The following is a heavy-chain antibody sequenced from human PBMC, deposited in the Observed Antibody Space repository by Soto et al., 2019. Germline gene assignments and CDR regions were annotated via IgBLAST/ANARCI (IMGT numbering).Heavy chain of an antibody. Sequence: QVQLVQSGAEVKKPGASVKVSCKASGYTFTSYGISWVRQAPGQGLEWMGWISAYNGNTNYAQKLQGRVTKTTDTTTRTVYMELRSLRSDDTAVYYCARDGGGAVVAAKDDAFDIWGQGTMVTVSS. D-gene: IGHD2-15*01. CDR3: ARDGGGAVVAAKDDAFDI. CDR1: GYTFTSYG. CDR2: ISAYNGNT. J-gene: IGHJ3*02. V-gene: IGHV1-18*01.